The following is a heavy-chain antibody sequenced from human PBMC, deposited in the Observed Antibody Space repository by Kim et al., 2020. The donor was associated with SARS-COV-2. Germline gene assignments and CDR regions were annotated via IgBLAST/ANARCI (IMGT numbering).Heavy chain of an antibody. D-gene: IGHD3-16*01. Sequence: GGSLRLSCVASGFTFSNHWMHWVRQIPGKGLVWVSHINSDGSTRNYADSVKGRFTISRDNAKNTLYLQMNSLRADDTAVYYCVRNGGTRDFDYWGQGTLV. J-gene: IGHJ4*02. CDR2: INSDGSTR. V-gene: IGHV3-74*01. CDR1: GFTFSNHW. CDR3: VRNGGTRDFDY.